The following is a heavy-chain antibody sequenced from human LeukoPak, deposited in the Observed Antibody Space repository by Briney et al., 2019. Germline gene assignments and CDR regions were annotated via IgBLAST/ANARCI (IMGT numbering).Heavy chain of an antibody. D-gene: IGHD4-23*01. CDR1: GYSFTSYW. CDR3: ARQDYGGNSVPDAFDI. J-gene: IGHJ3*02. CDR2: IYPGDSDT. V-gene: IGHV5-51*01. Sequence: GESLKISCKGSGYSFTSYWIGWVRPMPGKGLEWMGIIYPGDSDTRYSPSFQGQVTISADKSISTAYLQWSSLKASDTAMYYCARQDYGGNSVPDAFDIWGQGTMVTVSS.